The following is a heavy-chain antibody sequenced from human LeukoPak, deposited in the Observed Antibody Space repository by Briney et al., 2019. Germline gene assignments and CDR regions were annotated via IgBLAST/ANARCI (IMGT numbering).Heavy chain of an antibody. Sequence: SETLSLTCAVYGGSFSGYYWSWIRQPPGKGLEWIGEINHSGSTNYNPSLKSRVTISVDTSKNQFSLKLSSVTAADTAVYYRARVLGYCSGGSCYESYFDYWGQGTLVTVSS. V-gene: IGHV4-34*01. D-gene: IGHD2-15*01. CDR1: GGSFSGYY. J-gene: IGHJ4*02. CDR3: ARVLGYCSGGSCYESYFDY. CDR2: INHSGST.